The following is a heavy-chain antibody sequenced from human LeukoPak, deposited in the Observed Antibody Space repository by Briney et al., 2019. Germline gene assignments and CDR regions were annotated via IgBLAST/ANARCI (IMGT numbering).Heavy chain of an antibody. Sequence: PSETLSLTCAVYGGSFSGYYWSGIRQPPGRGLEWIGEINHSGSTNYNPSLKSRVTISVDTSKNQFSLKLSSVTGADTAVYYCARGRRNYYGSGIQFDYWGQGTLVTVSS. CDR2: INHSGST. V-gene: IGHV4-34*01. CDR1: GGSFSGYY. D-gene: IGHD3-10*01. CDR3: ARGRRNYYGSGIQFDY. J-gene: IGHJ4*02.